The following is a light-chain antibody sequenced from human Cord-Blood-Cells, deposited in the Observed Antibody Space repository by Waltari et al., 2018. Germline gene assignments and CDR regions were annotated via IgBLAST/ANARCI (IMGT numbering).Light chain of an antibody. Sequence: DIVMTQSPATLSVPPGKRATLSCRASQSVSSNLAWYQQKPGQAPRLLIYGASIRATGIPARFSGSGSGTEFTLTISSLQSEDFAVYYCQQYNNWPPLTFGGGTKVEIK. CDR2: GAS. V-gene: IGKV3D-15*01. CDR1: QSVSSN. CDR3: QQYNNWPPLT. J-gene: IGKJ4*01.